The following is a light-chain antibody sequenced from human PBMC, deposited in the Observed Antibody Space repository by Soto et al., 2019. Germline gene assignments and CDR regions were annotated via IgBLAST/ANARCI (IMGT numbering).Light chain of an antibody. CDR1: SSDVGGYNY. J-gene: IGLJ3*02. CDR2: EVG. Sequence: QSALTQPRSVSGSPGQSVTISCTGTSSDVGGYNYVSWYQQHPGKAPKLMIYEVGNRPSGISNRFSGSKSGNTASLTISGLQAEDEAHYYCNSYTRSTTWVFGGGTQLTVL. CDR3: NSYTRSTTWV. V-gene: IGLV2-14*01.